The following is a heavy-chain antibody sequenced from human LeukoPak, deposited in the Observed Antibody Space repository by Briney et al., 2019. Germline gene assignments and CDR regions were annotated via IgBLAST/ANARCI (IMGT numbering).Heavy chain of an antibody. Sequence: ASVKVSCKASGYTFSSYDISWVRQAPGQGLEWMGWISAYNGYTNYAQKFQGRVTMTTDTSTSTAYMELRSLRSDDTAVYYCAREGSYCDGGDCYSFDFWGQGTLVTVSS. J-gene: IGHJ4*02. CDR3: AREGSYCDGGDCYSFDF. D-gene: IGHD2-21*02. CDR2: ISAYNGYT. V-gene: IGHV1-18*01. CDR1: GYTFSSYD.